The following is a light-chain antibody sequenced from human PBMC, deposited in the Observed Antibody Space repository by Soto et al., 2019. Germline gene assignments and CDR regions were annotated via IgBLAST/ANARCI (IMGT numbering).Light chain of an antibody. CDR2: EVS. CDR1: SSDVGSYNL. J-gene: IGLJ2*01. CDR3: CSYAGSSTVL. V-gene: IGLV2-23*02. Sequence: QSALTQPASVSGSPGQSITISCTGTSSDVGSYNLVSWYQQHPGKAPKLMIYEVSKRPSGVSTRFSGSKSGNTASLTISGLHTEDEADYYCCSYAGSSTVLFGGGTKLTVL.